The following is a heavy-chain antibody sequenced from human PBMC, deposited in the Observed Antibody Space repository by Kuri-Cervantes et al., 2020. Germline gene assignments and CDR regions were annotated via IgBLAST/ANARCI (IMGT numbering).Heavy chain of an antibody. CDR3: GGNVRTIEP. CDR2: ISWDGGST. Sequence: GGSLRLSCAASGFTFDDYAMHWVRQAPGKGLEWVSLISWDGGSTYYADSVKGRFTISRDNTKNSMYLQMNSLRVGDTAVYYCGGNVRTIEPWGQGTLVTVSS. CDR1: GFTFDDYA. J-gene: IGHJ5*02. D-gene: IGHD1/OR15-1a*01. V-gene: IGHV3-43D*04.